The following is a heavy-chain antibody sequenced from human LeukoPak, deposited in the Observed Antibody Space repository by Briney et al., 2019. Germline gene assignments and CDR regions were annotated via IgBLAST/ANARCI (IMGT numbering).Heavy chain of an antibody. CDR1: GFTFSSYG. V-gene: IGHV3-30*02. D-gene: IGHD2-2*01. CDR2: IWYDGSNK. J-gene: IGHJ6*02. Sequence: PGGSLRLSCAASGFTFSSYGMHWVRQAPGKGLEWVAVIWYDGSNKYYADSVKGRFTISRDNSKNTLYLQMNSLRAEDTAVYYCAKDLAIVVVPAAITYGMDVWGQGTTVTVSS. CDR3: AKDLAIVVVPAAITYGMDV.